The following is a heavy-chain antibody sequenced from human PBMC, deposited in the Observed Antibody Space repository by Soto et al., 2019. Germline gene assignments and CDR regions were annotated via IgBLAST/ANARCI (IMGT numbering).Heavy chain of an antibody. CDR2: ISAYNGNT. D-gene: IGHD3-16*02. V-gene: IGHV1-18*01. Sequence: ASVKVSCKASGYTFTSYGISWVRQAPGQGLEWMGWISAYNGNTNYAQKLQGRVTMTTDTSTSTAYMELRSLRSDDTAVYYCARGGYYDYVWGSYRYTGTFDYWGQGTLVTVSS. J-gene: IGHJ4*02. CDR3: ARGGYYDYVWGSYRYTGTFDY. CDR1: GYTFTSYG.